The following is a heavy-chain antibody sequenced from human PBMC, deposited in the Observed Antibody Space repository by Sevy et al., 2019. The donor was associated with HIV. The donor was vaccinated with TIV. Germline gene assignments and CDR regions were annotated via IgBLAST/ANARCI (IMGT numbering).Heavy chain of an antibody. CDR1: GFTFSSYS. D-gene: IGHD3-3*01. CDR2: ISSSSNYI. V-gene: IGHV3-21*01. Sequence: GGSLRLSCAASGFTFSSYSMNWVRQAPGKGLEWVSSISSSSNYIYYADSVKGRFTISRDNAKNSLYRQMNSLRAEDTAVYYWARREVNYDSLIPIRTEGGYYYGMDVWGQGTTVTVSS. CDR3: ARREVNYDSLIPIRTEGGYYYGMDV. J-gene: IGHJ6*02.